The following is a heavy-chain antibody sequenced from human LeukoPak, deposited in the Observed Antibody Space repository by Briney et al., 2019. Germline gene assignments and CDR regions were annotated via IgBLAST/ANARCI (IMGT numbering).Heavy chain of an antibody. Sequence: SVKVSCKASGGTFSSYAISWVRQAPGQGLEWMGGIIPIFGTANYAQKFQGRVTITADESTSTAYMELSSLRSEDTAVYYCARRGDCSSTSCYRYYYYYYMDVWGKGTTVTVSS. CDR1: GGTFSSYA. V-gene: IGHV1-69*13. CDR2: IIPIFGTA. D-gene: IGHD2-2*01. J-gene: IGHJ6*03. CDR3: ARRGDCSSTSCYRYYYYYYMDV.